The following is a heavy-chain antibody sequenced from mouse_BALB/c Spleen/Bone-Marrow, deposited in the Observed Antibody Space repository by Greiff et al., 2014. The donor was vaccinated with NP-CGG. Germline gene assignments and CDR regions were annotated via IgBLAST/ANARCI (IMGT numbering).Heavy chain of an antibody. D-gene: IGHD2-14*01. Sequence: QVQLKESGAELAKPGASVKMSCKASGFPFTTYWMHWFKQRPGQGLEWIGYIDPSTGHTEYNQNFKDKATLTADKSSSTAYMQLSSLTSEDSAVYCCARPYRYDKEFAYWGQGTLVTVSA. V-gene: IGHV1-7*01. CDR1: GFPFTTYW. J-gene: IGHJ3*01. CDR2: IDPSTGHT. CDR3: ARPYRYDKEFAY.